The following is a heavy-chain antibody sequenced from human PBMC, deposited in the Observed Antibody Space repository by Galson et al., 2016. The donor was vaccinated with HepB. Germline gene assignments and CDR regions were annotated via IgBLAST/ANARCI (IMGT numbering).Heavy chain of an antibody. D-gene: IGHD5-24*01. CDR1: GFSFGDYA. J-gene: IGHJ3*01. V-gene: IGHV3-9*01. CDR3: TKANYNSGAFDL. CDR2: ITWSSGII. Sequence: SLRLSCAASGFSFGDYAMHWVRQAPGKGLEWVSGITWSSGIITCADAVKGRFTISRDNAKNSLFVQMNSLRPEDTALYYCTKANYNSGAFDLWGEGTMVTVSS.